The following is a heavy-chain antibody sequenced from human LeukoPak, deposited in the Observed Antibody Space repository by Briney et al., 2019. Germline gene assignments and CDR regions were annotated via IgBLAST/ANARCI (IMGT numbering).Heavy chain of an antibody. CDR2: IWYEGSNK. V-gene: IGHV3-33*06. CDR3: AKDTYYYDSSGYYLV. CDR1: GFTFSSYG. Sequence: GGSLRLSCAASGFTFSSYGMHWVRQAPGKGREGGAVIWYEGSNKYYADSVKGRFTISRDNYKKTLYLQMNSLRAEDTAVYYCAKDTYYYDSSGYYLVWGQGTLVTVSS. D-gene: IGHD3-22*01. J-gene: IGHJ4*02.